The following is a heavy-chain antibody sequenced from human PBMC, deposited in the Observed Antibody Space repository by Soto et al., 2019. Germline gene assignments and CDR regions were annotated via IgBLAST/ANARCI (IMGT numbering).Heavy chain of an antibody. J-gene: IGHJ4*02. CDR3: TKDIPRYGDFGPHYFDY. CDR1: GFNFNDYG. D-gene: IGHD2-21*02. V-gene: IGHV3-9*01. Sequence: EVQLVESGGGLVQPGRSLRLSCAASGFNFNDYGMHWVRQVPGKGLEWVSGISWTGGPIGYSDSVKGRFTISRDNAKNSLYLQMNSLRAEDTALYYCTKDIPRYGDFGPHYFDYWGQGNLVTVPS. CDR2: ISWTGGPI.